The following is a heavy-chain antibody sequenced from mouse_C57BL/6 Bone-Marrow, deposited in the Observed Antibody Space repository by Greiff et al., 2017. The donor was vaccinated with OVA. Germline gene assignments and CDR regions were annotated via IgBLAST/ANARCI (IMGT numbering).Heavy chain of an antibody. CDR2: IWRGGST. CDR1: GFSLTSYG. V-gene: IGHV2-5*01. J-gene: IGHJ4*01. Sequence: VHLVESGPGLVQPSQSLSIPCTVSGFSLTSYGVHWVRQSPGKGLEWLGVIWRGGSTDYNAAFMSRLSITKDNSKSQVFFKMNSLQADDTAIYYCAKYSTYYAMDYWGQGTSVTVSS. CDR3: AKYSTYYAMDY. D-gene: IGHD2-5*01.